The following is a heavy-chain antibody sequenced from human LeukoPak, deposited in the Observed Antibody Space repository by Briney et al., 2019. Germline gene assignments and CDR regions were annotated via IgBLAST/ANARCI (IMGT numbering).Heavy chain of an antibody. D-gene: IGHD6-13*01. CDR3: VRGQATAWGLDY. CDR2: ISTDARTI. J-gene: IGHJ4*02. CDR1: GFAFSTNW. V-gene: IGHV3-74*01. Sequence: GGSLRLSCAASGFAFSTNWMHWVRQAPGKGLVWVSHISTDARTITYADFAKGRFTISIDSAKNTLYLQMNSLRAEDTALYYCVRGQATAWGLDYWGQGTLVTVSS.